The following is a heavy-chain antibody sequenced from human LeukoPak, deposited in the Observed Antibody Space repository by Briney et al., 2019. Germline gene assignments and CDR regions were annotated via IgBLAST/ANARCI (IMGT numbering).Heavy chain of an antibody. V-gene: IGHV4-34*01. D-gene: IGHD1-1*01. CDR1: GGSFSRYY. J-gene: IGHJ4*03. CDR3: ARGPTISETGYFDF. CDR2: IDHRGDT. Sequence: PAETLSLTCAVYGGSFSRYYWSWIRQSPGKAREWIAEIDHRGDTNYNPSVKSRVTISVDTSKNQFSLKVRSLSAADTAVYYCARGPTISETGYFDFWGQGTLVTVSS.